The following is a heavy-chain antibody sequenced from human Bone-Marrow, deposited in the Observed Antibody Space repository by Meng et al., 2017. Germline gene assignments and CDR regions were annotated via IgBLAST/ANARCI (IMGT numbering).Heavy chain of an antibody. CDR2: ISYSGST. CDR3: ARAIATRPDVFDY. Sequence: QVQPQHGGAXLLKPSATLSLTCGVSVGSINSYFWSWIRQPPGKGPEWIGYISYSGSTNYNPSLKSRVTISVDTSKNQFSLKLSSVTAADTAVYYCARAIATRPDVFDYWGQGTLVTVSS. CDR1: VGSINSYF. D-gene: IGHD6-6*01. J-gene: IGHJ4*02. V-gene: IGHV4-59*01.